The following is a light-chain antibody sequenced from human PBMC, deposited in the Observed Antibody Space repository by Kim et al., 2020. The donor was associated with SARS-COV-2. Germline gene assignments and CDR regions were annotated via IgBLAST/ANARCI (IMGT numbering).Light chain of an antibody. J-gene: IGLJ1*01. CDR1: SSDVGRYNS. V-gene: IGLV2-11*03. Sequence: PGQLVITSRTGTSSDVGRYNSVSWYQQHPGKAPKFIIHEHTQRPAGVPARFSGSKSGNTASLTVSGLQPDDEADYYCCSFAGSAYVFGTGTKVTVL. CDR3: CSFAGSAYV. CDR2: EHT.